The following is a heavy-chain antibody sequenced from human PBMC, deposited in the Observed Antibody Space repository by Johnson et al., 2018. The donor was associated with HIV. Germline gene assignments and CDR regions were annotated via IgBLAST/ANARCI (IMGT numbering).Heavy chain of an antibody. Sequence: VQLVESGGGVVQPGRSLRLSCAVSGFTFNDHGMSWVRQAPGKGLEWVSGINWNGGTTDYAAPVKGRFTISRDDSKNTLYLQMNSLKTEDTAVYYCTTISQWLVPGTFDIWGHGTTVTVSS. D-gene: IGHD6-19*01. CDR3: TTISQWLVPGTFDI. J-gene: IGHJ3*02. CDR2: INWNGGTT. CDR1: GFTFNDHG. V-gene: IGHV3-15*01.